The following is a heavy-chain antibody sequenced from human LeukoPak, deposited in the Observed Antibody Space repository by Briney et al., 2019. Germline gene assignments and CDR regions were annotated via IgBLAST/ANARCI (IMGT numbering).Heavy chain of an antibody. CDR2: IYYSGST. D-gene: IGHD3-10*01. CDR1: GGSISSYY. J-gene: IGHJ4*02. V-gene: IGHV4-59*08. Sequence: SETLSLTCTVSGGSISSYYWSWIRQPPGKGLEWIGYIYYSGSTNYNPSLKSRVTISVDTSKNQFSLKLSSVTAADTAVYYCARHSKRAYYGSGSYYRAFDYWGQGTLVTVSS. CDR3: ARHSKRAYYGSGSYYRAFDY.